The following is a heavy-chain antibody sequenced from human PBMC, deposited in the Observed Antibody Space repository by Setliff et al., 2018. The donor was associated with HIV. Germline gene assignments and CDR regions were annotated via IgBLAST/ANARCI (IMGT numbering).Heavy chain of an antibody. CDR3: ARRDGRSMNAFEI. D-gene: IGHD6-13*01. J-gene: IGHJ3*02. CDR2: IYPEDSNI. Sequence: GESLKISCKTVDYTFTTYWIGWVRQMPGEGLEWMGIIYPEDSNIKYNPSFQNQVTISADKSISTAYLQVHNLKASDTATYYCARRDGRSMNAFEIWGPGTMVTVSS. V-gene: IGHV5-51*01. CDR1: DYTFTTYW.